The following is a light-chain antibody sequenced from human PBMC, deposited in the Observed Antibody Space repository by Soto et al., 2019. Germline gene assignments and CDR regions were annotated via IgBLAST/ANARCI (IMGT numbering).Light chain of an antibody. Sequence: DIQMTQSPSSLSASVGDRVTITCRASQGIGNDLGWYQQKPGKAPKRIIYAASTLQSGVPSRFSGSGSGTEFTLTISSLQPEDVATYYCLQLNTYPWTFGQGTKGDI. CDR2: AAS. CDR3: LQLNTYPWT. V-gene: IGKV1-17*01. J-gene: IGKJ1*01. CDR1: QGIGND.